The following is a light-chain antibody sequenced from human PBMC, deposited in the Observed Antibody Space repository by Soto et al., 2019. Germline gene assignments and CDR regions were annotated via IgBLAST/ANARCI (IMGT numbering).Light chain of an antibody. J-gene: IGLJ2*01. V-gene: IGLV4-69*01. CDR2: LNSGGSH. CDR1: SGHSSYD. CDR3: QTWGTGIVI. Sequence: QPVLTQSPSASASLGASVKLTCTLSSGHSSYDIAWHQQQPEKGPRYLMKLNSGGSHTKGDGIPDRFSGSSSGAERYLTISSLQSEDEADYCCQTWGTGIVIFGGGTKLTVL.